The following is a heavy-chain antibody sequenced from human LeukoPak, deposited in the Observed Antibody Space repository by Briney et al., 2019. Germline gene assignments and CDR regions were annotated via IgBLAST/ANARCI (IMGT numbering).Heavy chain of an antibody. CDR2: IIPIFGTA. V-gene: IGHV1-69*05. CDR3: ARGSGDNWYFDL. D-gene: IGHD3-10*01. CDR1: GGTFISYA. J-gene: IGHJ2*01. Sequence: GASVKVSCKASGGTFISYAISWVRQAPGQGLEWMGGIIPIFGTANYAQKFRGRVTITTDESTSTAYMELSSLRSEDTAVYYCARGSGDNWYFDLWGRGTLVTVSS.